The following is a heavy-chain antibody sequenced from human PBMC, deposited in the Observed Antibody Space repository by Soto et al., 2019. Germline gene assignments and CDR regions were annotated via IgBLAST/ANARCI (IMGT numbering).Heavy chain of an antibody. CDR1: GFTFSSYG. CDR2: ISYDGSNK. D-gene: IGHD2-15*01. V-gene: IGHV3-30*18. CDR3: AKIPYCSGGSCHVPRDPY. J-gene: IGHJ4*02. Sequence: GGSLRLSCAASGFTFSSYGMHWVRQAPGKGLEWVAVISYDGSNKYYADSVKGRFTISRDNSKNTLYLQMNSLRAEDTAVYYCAKIPYCSGGSCHVPRDPYWGQGTLVTVSS.